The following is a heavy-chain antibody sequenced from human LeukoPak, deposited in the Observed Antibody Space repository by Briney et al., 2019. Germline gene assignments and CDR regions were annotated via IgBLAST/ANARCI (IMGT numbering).Heavy chain of an antibody. CDR1: GESFSGYY. J-gene: IGHJ4*02. Sequence: SETLSLTCAVYGESFSGYYWTWIRQPPGKGLEWIADVNHSGSTNYNPSLKSRVIISVDTSKNQFSLKLTSVTDADTAVYYCARARGGATIDYWGQGTLVTVSS. CDR3: ARARGGATIDY. CDR2: VNHSGST. D-gene: IGHD1-26*01. V-gene: IGHV4-34*01.